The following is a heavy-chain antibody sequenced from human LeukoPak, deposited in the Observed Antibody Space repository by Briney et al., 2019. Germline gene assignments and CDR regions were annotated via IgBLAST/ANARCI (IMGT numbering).Heavy chain of an antibody. CDR3: ARDLYSGHEGNAFDI. J-gene: IGHJ3*02. V-gene: IGHV1-69*04. Sequence: SVKVSCKASGGTFSSYAITWVRQAPGQGLEWMGRIIPILGIANYAQKFQGRVTIIADKSTSTAYMELSSLRSEDTAVYYCARDLYSGHEGNAFDIWGQGRMVTVSS. CDR1: GGTFSSYA. CDR2: IIPILGIA. D-gene: IGHD5-12*01.